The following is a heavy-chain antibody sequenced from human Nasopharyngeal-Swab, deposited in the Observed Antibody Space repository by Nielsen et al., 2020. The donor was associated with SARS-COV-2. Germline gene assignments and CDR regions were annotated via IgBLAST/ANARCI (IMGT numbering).Heavy chain of an antibody. Sequence: GESLKISCAASGFTFSSYAMHWVRQAPGKGLEWVAVISYDGSNKYYADSVKGRFTISRDNSKNTLYLQMNSLRAEDTAVYYCARTLGGYYYFDYWGQGTLVTASS. CDR1: GFTFSSYA. CDR2: ISYDGSNK. D-gene: IGHD3-22*01. J-gene: IGHJ4*02. V-gene: IGHV3-30*04. CDR3: ARTLGGYYYFDY.